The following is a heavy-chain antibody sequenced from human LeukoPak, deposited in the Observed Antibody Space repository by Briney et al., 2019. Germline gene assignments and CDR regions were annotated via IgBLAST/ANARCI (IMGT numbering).Heavy chain of an antibody. J-gene: IGHJ1*01. V-gene: IGHV3-11*04. Sequence: GGSLRLSCAATGFTLSDYYMSWIRQAPGKGLEWVSYISSSGSTIYYTDSVKGRFTISRDNAKNSLYLQMNSLRAEDTAVYYCARDDLWFGELSAEYFHHWGQGTLVTVSS. CDR2: ISSSGSTI. CDR3: ARDDLWFGELSAEYFHH. CDR1: GFTLSDYY. D-gene: IGHD3-10*01.